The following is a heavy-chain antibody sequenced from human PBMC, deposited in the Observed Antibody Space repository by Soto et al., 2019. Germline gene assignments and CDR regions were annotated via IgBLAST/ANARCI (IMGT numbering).Heavy chain of an antibody. CDR1: GFTFNTYA. Sequence: PGGSLRLSCAVSGFTFNTYAMSWFRQAPGKGLEWVSGISGSGNNVFYADSVKGRFTISRDNSKNTLYVQMNSLRAEDTAVYYCAKAKGYNWFDPWGQGTLVTVSS. V-gene: IGHV3-23*01. CDR2: ISGSGNNV. CDR3: AKAKGYNWFDP. D-gene: IGHD6-13*01. J-gene: IGHJ5*02.